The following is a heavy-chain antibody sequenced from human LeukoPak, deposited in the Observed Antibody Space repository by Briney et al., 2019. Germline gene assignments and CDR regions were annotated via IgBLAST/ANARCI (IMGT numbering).Heavy chain of an antibody. D-gene: IGHD6-25*01. Sequence: SQTLSLTCTVSGGSISSGDYYWSWIRQPPGKGLEWIGYIYYSGSTYYNPSLKSRVTISVDTPKNQFSLRLSSVTAADTAVYYCAILGGQRLDIDYWGQGTLVTVSS. J-gene: IGHJ4*02. CDR3: AILGGQRLDIDY. V-gene: IGHV4-30-4*01. CDR2: IYYSGST. CDR1: GGSISSGDYY.